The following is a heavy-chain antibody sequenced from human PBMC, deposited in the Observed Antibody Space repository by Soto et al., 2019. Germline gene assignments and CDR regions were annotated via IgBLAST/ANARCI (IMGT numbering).Heavy chain of an antibody. J-gene: IGHJ5*02. CDR1: GYTFTSYA. D-gene: IGHD2-2*01. V-gene: IGHV1-3*01. CDR2: INAGNGNT. CDR3: ARGLGIVVVPAAIWFDP. Sequence: QVQLVQSGAEVKKPGASVKVSCKASGYTFTSYAMHWVRQAPGQRLEWMGWINAGNGNTKYSQKFQGRVTITRDTSASTAYMELSSLRYEDTAVYYCARGLGIVVVPAAIWFDPWGQGTLVTVSS.